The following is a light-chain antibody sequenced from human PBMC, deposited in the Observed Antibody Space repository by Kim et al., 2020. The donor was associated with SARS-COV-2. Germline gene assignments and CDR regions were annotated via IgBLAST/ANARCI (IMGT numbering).Light chain of an antibody. Sequence: QSVTLSRSGSSANIGNNPVNWHQQLPGKAPKLLIYYDELLPSGVSDRFSGSKSGTSASLAISGLQSEDEADYYCAAWDDRLNGLVFGGGTQLTVL. CDR3: AAWDDRLNGLV. J-gene: IGLJ3*02. CDR2: YDE. CDR1: SANIGNNP. V-gene: IGLV1-36*01.